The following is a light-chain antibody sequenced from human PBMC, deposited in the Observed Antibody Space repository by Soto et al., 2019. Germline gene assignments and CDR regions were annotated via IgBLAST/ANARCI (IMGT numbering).Light chain of an antibody. CDR2: GAS. CDR1: QSVSSSY. V-gene: IGKV3D-20*02. J-gene: IGKJ5*01. CDR3: QQRSNWPPTIT. Sequence: EIVLTQSPGTLSLYPGERATLSCRASQSVSSSYLAWYQQKPGQAPRLLIYGASSRATGIPDRFSGSGSGTDFTLTISSLEPEDFAVYYCQQRSNWPPTITFGQGTRLEI.